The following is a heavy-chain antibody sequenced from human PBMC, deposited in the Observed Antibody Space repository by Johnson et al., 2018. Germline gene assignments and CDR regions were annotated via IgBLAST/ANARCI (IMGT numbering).Heavy chain of an antibody. Sequence: VQLVESGGGLVQPGRSLRLSCTASGFTSGDYAMSWFRQAPGKGLELLCFIRSKAYGGTTEYAASVKGRFTISRDDSKSIAYLQMNSLKTEGTAGYYCSRVRSRNAAEYFQHWGQGTLVTVSS. V-gene: IGHV3-49*03. CDR3: SRVRSRNAAEYFQH. CDR2: IRSKAYGGTT. J-gene: IGHJ1*01. CDR1: GFTSGDYA.